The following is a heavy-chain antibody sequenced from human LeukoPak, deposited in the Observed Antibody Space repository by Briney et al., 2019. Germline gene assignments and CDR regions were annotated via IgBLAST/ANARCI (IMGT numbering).Heavy chain of an antibody. CDR1: GYTFSSYA. D-gene: IGHD2-2*02. Sequence: SVKVSCKASGYTFSSYAISWVRQAPGQGLEWMGRIIPILGIANYAQKFQGRVTITADKSTSTAYMELSSLRSEDTAVYYCARAYCSSTSCYRMREDYWGQGTLVTVSS. CDR2: IIPILGIA. V-gene: IGHV1-69*04. CDR3: ARAYCSSTSCYRMREDY. J-gene: IGHJ4*02.